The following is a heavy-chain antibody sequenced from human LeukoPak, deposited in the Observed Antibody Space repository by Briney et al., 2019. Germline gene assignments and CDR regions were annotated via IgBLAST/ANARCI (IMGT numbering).Heavy chain of an antibody. Sequence: SETLSLTCTVSGGSISSYYWSWIRQPPGKGLEWIGYIYTSGSTNYNPSLKSRVTISVDTSKNQFSLKLSSVTAADTAVNYCARQGGKYYYYMDVWGKGTTVTVSS. CDR1: GGSISSYY. V-gene: IGHV4-4*09. CDR3: ARQGGKYYYYMDV. CDR2: IYTSGST. J-gene: IGHJ6*03.